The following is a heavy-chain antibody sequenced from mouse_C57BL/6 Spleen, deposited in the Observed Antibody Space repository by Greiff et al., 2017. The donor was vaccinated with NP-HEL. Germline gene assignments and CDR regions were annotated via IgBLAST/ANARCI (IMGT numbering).Heavy chain of an antibody. CDR2: IYPGDGDT. D-gene: IGHD1-1*01. J-gene: IGHJ2*01. V-gene: IGHV1-82*01. CDR1: GYAFSSSW. Sequence: QVQLKESGPELVKPGASVKISCKASGYAFSSSWMNWVKQRPGKGLEWIGRIYPGDGDTNYNGKFKGKATLTADKSSSTAYMPLSSLTSEDSAVYFCARGNYYGSSSYYFDYWGQGTTLTVSS. CDR3: ARGNYYGSSSYYFDY.